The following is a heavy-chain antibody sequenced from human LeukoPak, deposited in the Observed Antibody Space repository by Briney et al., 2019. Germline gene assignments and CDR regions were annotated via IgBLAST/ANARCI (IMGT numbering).Heavy chain of an antibody. CDR2: ISSISSII. CDR1: GFTFSTYS. CDR3: TRSRPGTEAGQPNFDY. Sequence: PGGSLRLSCAASGFTFSTYSMSGVRQAPGKGLEWVSYISSISSIIYYADSVKGRFTISRDNARNSLYLQMNSLRAEDTAVYYCTRSRPGTEAGQPNFDYWGQGTLVTVSS. J-gene: IGHJ4*02. V-gene: IGHV3-48*01. D-gene: IGHD6-13*01.